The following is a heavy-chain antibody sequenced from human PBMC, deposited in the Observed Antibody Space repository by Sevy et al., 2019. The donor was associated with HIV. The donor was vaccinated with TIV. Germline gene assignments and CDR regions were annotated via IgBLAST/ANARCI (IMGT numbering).Heavy chain of an antibody. Sequence: ASVKVSCKASGGTFSSYGISWVRQAPGQGHEWMGGIIPIFGKENYALKFQGRVTITADESTSTAFMELSSLRSEDTAVYYCASGPKYCSGGSCYFRWLDPWGQGTLVTVSS. V-gene: IGHV1-69*13. J-gene: IGHJ5*02. CDR3: ASGPKYCSGGSCYFRWLDP. CDR1: GGTFSSYG. CDR2: IIPIFGKE. D-gene: IGHD2-15*01.